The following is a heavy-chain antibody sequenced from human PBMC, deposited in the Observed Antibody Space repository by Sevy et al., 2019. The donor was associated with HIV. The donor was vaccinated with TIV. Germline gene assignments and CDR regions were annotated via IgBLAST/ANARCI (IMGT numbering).Heavy chain of an antibody. CDR1: GFTFRDYY. J-gene: IGHJ4*02. Sequence: GGSLRLSCAASGFTFRDYYMSWIRQAPGKGLEWLSYISTTGSTTYYADSVKGRFTLSRDNARNSLSLQMNSLRAEDTAVYYCARVDITPIGFFDHWGQGTLVTVSS. V-gene: IGHV3-11*04. CDR2: ISTTGSTT. D-gene: IGHD3-22*01. CDR3: ARVDITPIGFFDH.